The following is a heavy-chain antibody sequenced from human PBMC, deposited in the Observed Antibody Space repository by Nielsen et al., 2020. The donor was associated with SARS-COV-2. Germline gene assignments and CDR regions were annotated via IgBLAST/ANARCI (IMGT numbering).Heavy chain of an antibody. CDR3: ARGLGEVADY. V-gene: IGHV3-48*03. J-gene: IGHJ4*02. CDR2: MSSSGSVI. CDR1: GFTLISYG. Sequence: GGSLRLSCAASGFTLISYGMNWVRQAPGKGLEWLSHMSSSGSVIYYADSVKGRFTISRDNAENSLFLQMNSLRAEDTAVYYCARGLGEVADYWGQGALVTVSS. D-gene: IGHD3-10*01.